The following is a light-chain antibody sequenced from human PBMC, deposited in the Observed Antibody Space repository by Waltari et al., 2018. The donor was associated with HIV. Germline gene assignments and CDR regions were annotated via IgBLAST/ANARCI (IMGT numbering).Light chain of an antibody. CDR3: QVWDSSSDHVV. CDR2: DDS. J-gene: IGLJ2*01. CDR1: NIGTKS. Sequence: SYVLIQPPSVSVAPGQTARITCGGHNIGTKSVHWYQQKPGQAPVLVVYDDSDRPSGIPGRFACSDSRNTATLTISRVEAGDEADYYCQVWDSSSDHVVFGGGTKLTVL. V-gene: IGLV3-21*02.